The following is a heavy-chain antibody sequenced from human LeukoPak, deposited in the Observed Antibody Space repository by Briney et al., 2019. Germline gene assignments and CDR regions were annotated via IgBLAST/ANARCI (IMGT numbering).Heavy chain of an antibody. Sequence: PSETLSLTCTVSGGSISSGDYYWSWIRQPPGKGLERIGYIYYSGSTYYNPSLKSRDTISVDTSKNQFSLKLSSVTAADTAVYYCARGEVVVRGTPEGAFDPWGQGTLVTVSS. J-gene: IGHJ5*02. D-gene: IGHD3-10*01. V-gene: IGHV4-30-4*01. CDR3: ARGEVVVRGTPEGAFDP. CDR2: IYYSGST. CDR1: GGSISSGDYY.